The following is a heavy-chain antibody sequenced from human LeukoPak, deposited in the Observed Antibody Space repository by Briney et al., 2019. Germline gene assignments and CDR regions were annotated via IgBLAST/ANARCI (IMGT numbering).Heavy chain of an antibody. CDR2: IYYSGST. Sequence: PSETLSLTCTVSGGSISSGGYYWSWIRQHPGKGLEWIGYIYYSGSTYDNPSLKSRVTISVDTSKNQFSLKLSSVTAADTAVYYCARAPYCGGDCYPEFDYWGQGTLVTVSS. CDR3: ARAPYCGGDCYPEFDY. D-gene: IGHD2-21*02. V-gene: IGHV4-31*03. J-gene: IGHJ4*02. CDR1: GGSISSGGYY.